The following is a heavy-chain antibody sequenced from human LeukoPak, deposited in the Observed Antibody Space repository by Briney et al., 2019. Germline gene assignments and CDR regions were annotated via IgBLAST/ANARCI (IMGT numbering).Heavy chain of an antibody. Sequence: SETLSLTCTVSGGSFSSTSHYWGWIRQPPGKGLEWIGSIYYTGITYYNPSLKSRATMSVDTSKNQFSLKLSSVTAADTAVYYCARQRYFDWLLDWFDPWGQGTLVTVSS. J-gene: IGHJ5*02. V-gene: IGHV4-39*01. D-gene: IGHD3-9*01. CDR3: ARQRYFDWLLDWFDP. CDR1: GGSFSSTSHY. CDR2: IYYTGIT.